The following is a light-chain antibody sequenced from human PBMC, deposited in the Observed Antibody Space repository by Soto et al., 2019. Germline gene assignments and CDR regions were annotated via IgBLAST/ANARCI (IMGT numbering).Light chain of an antibody. Sequence: SYELTQPPSVSVSLGQMARITCSGEGLPRKYAYWYQQKPGQPPVLVIHKDSERPSGIPERFSGSSSGTIATLTITGVQAEDEADYYCLSADSGRTTSYTVFGGGTKVTVL. V-gene: IGLV3-16*01. CDR2: KDS. CDR1: GLPRKY. J-gene: IGLJ3*02. CDR3: LSADSGRTTSYTV.